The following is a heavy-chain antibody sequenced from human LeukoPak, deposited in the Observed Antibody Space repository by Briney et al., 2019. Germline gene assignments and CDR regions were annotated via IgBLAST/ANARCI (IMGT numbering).Heavy chain of an antibody. CDR3: AKDIWGGSFRFDP. CDR1: GFTVSSNY. J-gene: IGHJ5*02. D-gene: IGHD3-16*01. CDR2: IYSGGST. Sequence: GGSLRLSCAASGFTVSSNYMSWVRQAPGKGLEWVSVIYSGGSTYYADSVKGRFTISRNNSKNTLYLQMNSLRAEDTAVYYCAKDIWGGSFRFDPWGQGTLVTVSS. V-gene: IGHV3-53*01.